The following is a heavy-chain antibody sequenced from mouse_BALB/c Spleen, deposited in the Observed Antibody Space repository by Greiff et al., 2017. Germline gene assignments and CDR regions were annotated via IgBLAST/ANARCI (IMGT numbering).Heavy chain of an antibody. D-gene: IGHD1-3*01. Sequence: VQLMESGAELVRPGASVKLSCTASGFNFTDYYMHWVKQRPEQGLEWIGWIDPENGDTEYAPKCQGKATMTADTSSNTAYLQLSSLTSEDAAVYCGNGSGLNAIAYWGQGTLVTVSA. CDR3: NGSGLNAIAY. CDR1: GFNFTDYY. V-gene: IGHV14-4*02. CDR2: IDPENGDT. J-gene: IGHJ3*01.